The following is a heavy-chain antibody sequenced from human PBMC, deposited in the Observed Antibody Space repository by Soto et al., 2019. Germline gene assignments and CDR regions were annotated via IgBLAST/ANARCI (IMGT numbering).Heavy chain of an antibody. Sequence: QVQLVESGGGVVQPGGSLRLSCAASGFTFGRHGMHWVRQAPGKGLEWVAVIGSDGSRANYADTVKGRFTISRDNGKNALYLQMNSLRAEDTAVYYCARDDAYGDNGPDYWVPGPRVTVSS. J-gene: IGHJ4*02. CDR2: IGSDGSRA. CDR1: GFTFGRHG. V-gene: IGHV3-33*01. D-gene: IGHD4-17*01. CDR3: ARDDAYGDNGPDY.